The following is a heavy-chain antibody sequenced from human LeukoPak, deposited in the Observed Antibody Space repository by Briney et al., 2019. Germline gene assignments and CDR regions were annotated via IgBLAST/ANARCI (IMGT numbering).Heavy chain of an antibody. J-gene: IGHJ3*02. V-gene: IGHV1-8*03. CDR1: GYTFTSYD. CDR2: MNPNSGNT. D-gene: IGHD6-13*01. CDR3: TRGFWYSSTRNDAFDI. Sequence: ASEKVSCKASGYTFTSYDINWVRQATGPGLERMGWMNPNSGNTGYAQTFQGRVTITMNTSISTASMELGSLGSEDTAVYYCTRGFWYSSTRNDAFDIWGQGTVVTVSS.